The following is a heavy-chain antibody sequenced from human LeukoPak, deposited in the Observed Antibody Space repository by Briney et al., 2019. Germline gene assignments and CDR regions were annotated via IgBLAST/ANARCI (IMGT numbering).Heavy chain of an antibody. D-gene: IGHD2-2*01. Sequence: GGSLRLSCAASGFTFSSYAMSWVRQAPGKGLEWVSAISGSGGSTYYADSVKGRFTISRDNSRNTLYLQMNSLRAEDTAVCYCAKGFAYQLPHSTFDYWGQGTLVTVSS. J-gene: IGHJ4*02. CDR1: GFTFSSYA. V-gene: IGHV3-23*01. CDR2: ISGSGGST. CDR3: AKGFAYQLPHSTFDY.